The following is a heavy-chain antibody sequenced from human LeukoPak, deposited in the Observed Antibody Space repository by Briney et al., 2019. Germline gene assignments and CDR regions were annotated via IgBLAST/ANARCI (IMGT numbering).Heavy chain of an antibody. V-gene: IGHV1-18*01. Sequence: ASVKVSCRASGYTFTSYGISWVRQAPGQGLEWMGWISAYNGNTNYAQKLQGRVTMTTGTSTSTAYMELRSLRSDDTAVYYCARVAPDGYNYNYYGMDVWGQGTTVTVSS. D-gene: IGHD5-24*01. CDR3: ARVAPDGYNYNYYGMDV. CDR2: ISAYNGNT. CDR1: GYTFTSYG. J-gene: IGHJ6*02.